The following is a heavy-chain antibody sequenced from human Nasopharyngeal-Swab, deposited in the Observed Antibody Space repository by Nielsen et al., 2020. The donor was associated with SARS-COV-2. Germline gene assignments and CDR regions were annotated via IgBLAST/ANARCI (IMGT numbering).Heavy chain of an antibody. Sequence: GGSLRLSCAASGFTFSSYWMSWVRQAPGKGLEWVANKKKDGSAKYYLDSVKGRITISRDNSKYTLYLQMNSLRAEDTAVFYCGRGVGVDDFLSGRFDYRGQGTLFTVSS. CDR2: KKKDGSAK. D-gene: IGHD3-3*01. J-gene: IGHJ4*02. CDR1: GFTFSSYW. CDR3: GRGVGVDDFLSGRFDY. V-gene: IGHV3-7*03.